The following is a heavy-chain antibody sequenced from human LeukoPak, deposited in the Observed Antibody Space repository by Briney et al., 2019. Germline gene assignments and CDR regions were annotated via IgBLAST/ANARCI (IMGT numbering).Heavy chain of an antibody. J-gene: IGHJ4*02. CDR2: IYYSGST. V-gene: IGHV4-59*01. Sequence: SETLSLTCTVSGGPISSYYWSWIRQPPGKGLEWIGYIYYSGSTNYNPSLKSRVTISVDTSKNQFSLKLSSVTAADTAVYYCARGPATYDYWGQGTLVTVSS. CDR1: GGPISSYY. CDR3: ARGPATYDY.